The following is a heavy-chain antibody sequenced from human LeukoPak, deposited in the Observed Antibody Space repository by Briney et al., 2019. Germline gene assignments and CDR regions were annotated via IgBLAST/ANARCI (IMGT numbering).Heavy chain of an antibody. CDR1: GGSISSHY. D-gene: IGHD3-22*01. V-gene: IGHV4-59*11. Sequence: SETLSLTCTVSGGSISSHYWSWIRQPPGKGLEWIGYIYYSGSTNNNPSLKSRVTISVDTSKNQFSLKLSSVTAADTAVYYCASTFDSSGYRYYYYYMDVWGKGTTVTVSS. CDR3: ASTFDSSGYRYYYYYMDV. CDR2: IYYSGST. J-gene: IGHJ6*03.